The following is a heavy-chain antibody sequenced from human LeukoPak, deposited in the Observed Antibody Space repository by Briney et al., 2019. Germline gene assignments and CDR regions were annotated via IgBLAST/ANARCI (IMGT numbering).Heavy chain of an antibody. V-gene: IGHV1-69*04. D-gene: IGHD3-22*01. Sequence: GASVKVSCKASGGTFSSYAISWVRQAPGQGLEWMGRIIPILGIANCAQKFQGRVTITADKSTSTAYMELSSLRSEDTAVYYCARDHYYDSSGYLYYFDYWGQGTLVTVSS. CDR3: ARDHYYDSSGYLYYFDY. J-gene: IGHJ4*02. CDR2: IIPILGIA. CDR1: GGTFSSYA.